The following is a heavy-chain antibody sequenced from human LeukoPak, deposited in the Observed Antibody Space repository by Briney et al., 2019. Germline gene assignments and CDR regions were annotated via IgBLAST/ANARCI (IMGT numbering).Heavy chain of an antibody. CDR1: GFTFSSYA. J-gene: IGHJ4*02. D-gene: IGHD2-2*01. V-gene: IGHV3-23*01. Sequence: GGSLRLSCAASGFTFSSYAMSWVRQAPGKGLEWVSAISGSGGSTYYADSVKGRFTISRDNSKNTLYLQMNSLRAEDTAVYYCAKSKGAYCSSTSCYRPPFDYWGQGTLVTVSS. CDR2: ISGSGGST. CDR3: AKSKGAYCSSTSCYRPPFDY.